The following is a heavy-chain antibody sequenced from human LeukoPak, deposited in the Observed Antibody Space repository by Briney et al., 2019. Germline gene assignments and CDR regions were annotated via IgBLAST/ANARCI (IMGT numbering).Heavy chain of an antibody. CDR3: ARGLGGKGLADRGLDH. CDR1: GGSISSSSYY. Sequence: SETLSLTCTVSGGSISSSSYYWGWIRQPPGKGLEWIGSIYYSGNTYYNPSLKSRVTISVDTSKNQFSLKLSSVAAADTAVYYCARGLGGKGLADRGLDHWGQGILVTVSS. CDR2: IYYSGNT. J-gene: IGHJ1*01. V-gene: IGHV4-39*07. D-gene: IGHD6-19*01.